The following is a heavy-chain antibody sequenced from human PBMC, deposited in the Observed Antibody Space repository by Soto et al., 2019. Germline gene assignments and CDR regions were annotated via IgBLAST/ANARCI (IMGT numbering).Heavy chain of an antibody. V-gene: IGHV3-23*01. CDR3: ARRSSSWYFDY. CDR1: GFTFSSYA. J-gene: IGHJ4*02. D-gene: IGHD6-13*01. Sequence: EVQLLESGGGLVQPGGSLRLSCAASGFTFSSYAMNWVRQATGKGLEWVSVISGSGGSTYYADSVKGRFTISRDNSKNTLYLQMNSLRAEDTDVYYCARRSSSWYFDYWGQGTLVTVSS. CDR2: ISGSGGST.